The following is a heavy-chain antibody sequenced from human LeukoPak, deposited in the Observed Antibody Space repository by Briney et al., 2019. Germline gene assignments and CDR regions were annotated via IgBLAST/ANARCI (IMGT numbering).Heavy chain of an antibody. CDR3: ARAGRIQLWSPFDY. J-gene: IGHJ4*02. V-gene: IGHV3-64*01. D-gene: IGHD5-18*01. CDR2: ISSNGGST. Sequence: GSLRLSCAASGFTFSSYAMHWVRQAPGKGLEYVSAISSNGGSTDYANSVKGRFTISRDNSKNTLYLQMGSLRAEDMAVYYCARAGRIQLWSPFDYWGQGTLVTVSS. CDR1: GFTFSSYA.